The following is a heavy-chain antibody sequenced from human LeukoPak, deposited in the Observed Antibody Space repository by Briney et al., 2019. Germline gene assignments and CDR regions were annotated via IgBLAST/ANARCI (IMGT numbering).Heavy chain of an antibody. V-gene: IGHV4-61*01. J-gene: IGHJ6*03. CDR1: GGSISSSSYY. CDR3: ARGGKYYDILTGYYTWEYYYMDV. CDR2: IYYSGST. D-gene: IGHD3-9*01. Sequence: PSETLSLTCTVSGGSISSSSYYWSWIRQPPGKGLEWIGYIYYSGSTNYNPSLKSRVTISVDTSKNQFSLKLSSVTAADTAVYYCARGGKYYDILTGYYTWEYYYMDVWGKGTTVTISS.